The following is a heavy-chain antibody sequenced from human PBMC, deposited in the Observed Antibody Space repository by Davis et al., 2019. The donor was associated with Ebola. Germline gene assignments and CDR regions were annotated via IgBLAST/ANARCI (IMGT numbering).Heavy chain of an antibody. V-gene: IGHV1-2*06. CDR3: ALSIAAAAGWFDP. CDR2: INPYNGGT. CDR1: GYTFTSYY. Sequence: AASVKVSCKASGYTFTSYYMHWVRQAPGQGLEWMGRINPYNGGTNYAQKFQGRVTMTRDTSISTAYMELSRLTSDDTAVYYCALSIAAAAGWFDPWGQGTLVTVSS. J-gene: IGHJ5*02. D-gene: IGHD6-13*01.